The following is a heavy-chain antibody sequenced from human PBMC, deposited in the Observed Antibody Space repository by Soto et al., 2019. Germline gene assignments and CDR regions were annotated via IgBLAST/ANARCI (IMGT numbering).Heavy chain of an antibody. V-gene: IGHV4-34*01. D-gene: IGHD2-8*01. J-gene: IGHJ1*01. CDR3: ARGYCTNGVCYIEYFQH. Sequence: PSETLSLTCAVYGGSFSGYYWSWIRQPPGKGLEWIGEINHSGSTNYNPSLKSRVTISVDTPKNQFSLKLSSVTAADTAVYYCARGYCTNGVCYIEYFQHWGQGTLVTSPQ. CDR1: GGSFSGYY. CDR2: INHSGST.